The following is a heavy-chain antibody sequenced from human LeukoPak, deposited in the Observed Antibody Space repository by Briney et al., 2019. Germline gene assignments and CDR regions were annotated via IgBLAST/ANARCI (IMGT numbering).Heavy chain of an antibody. CDR2: ISYDGSNK. Sequence: GRSLRLSCAASGFTFSSYAMHWVRQAPGKGREWVAVISYDGSNKYYADSVKGRFTISRDNSKNTLYLQMNSLRAEDTAVYYCARTRRIAAGRTYYGMDVWGQGTTVTVSS. CDR1: GFTFSSYA. CDR3: ARTRRIAAGRTYYGMDV. D-gene: IGHD6-13*01. J-gene: IGHJ6*02. V-gene: IGHV3-30-3*01.